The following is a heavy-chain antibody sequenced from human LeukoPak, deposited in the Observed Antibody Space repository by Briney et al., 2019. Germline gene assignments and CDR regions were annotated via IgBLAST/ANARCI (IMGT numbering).Heavy chain of an antibody. CDR3: TRVGPSLHWIPDY. Sequence: PAYTLSLPCTVSGGSISNYYWSWMRQPPRKGLEWMGSISYSGNTNHNPALMSRVTISVDTSKNQFSPKWGSVTAADTAVYYCTRVGPSLHWIPDYWGQGSLVTVCS. V-gene: IGHV4-59*07. CDR2: ISYSGNT. D-gene: IGHD1-1*01. CDR1: GGSISNYY. J-gene: IGHJ4*02.